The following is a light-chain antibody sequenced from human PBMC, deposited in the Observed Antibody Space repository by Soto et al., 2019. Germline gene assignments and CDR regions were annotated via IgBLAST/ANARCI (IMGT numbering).Light chain of an antibody. Sequence: DIQMTQSPPYLSASIGDRVTITCQASHDIGNYLNWYQHKPGKAPNLVIYGAFNLETWVPSRFSGGGSGTDFTFNISRLRPEDIATYYWQHFDHFPLFGPGLKVDIX. J-gene: IGKJ3*01. CDR3: QHFDHFPL. CDR2: GAF. CDR1: HDIGNY. V-gene: IGKV1-33*01.